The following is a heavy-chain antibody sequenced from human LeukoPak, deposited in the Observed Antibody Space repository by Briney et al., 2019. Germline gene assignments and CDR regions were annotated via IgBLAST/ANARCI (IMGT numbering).Heavy chain of an antibody. V-gene: IGHV4-61*02. J-gene: IGHJ4*02. Sequence: SETLSLTCTVSGGSISSGSYYWSWIRQPAGKGLEWIGRIYTSGSTNYNPSLKSRVTISVDTSKNQFSLKLSSVTAADTAVYYCARELASGDSSGSVFDYWGQGTLVTVSS. CDR2: IYTSGST. CDR1: GGSISSGSYY. CDR3: ARELASGDSSGSVFDY. D-gene: IGHD3-22*01.